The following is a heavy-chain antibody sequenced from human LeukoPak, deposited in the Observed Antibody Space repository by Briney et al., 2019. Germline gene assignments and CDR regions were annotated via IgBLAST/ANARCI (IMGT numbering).Heavy chain of an antibody. CDR1: GYTFTGYY. CDR3: ARDLGIMGATVRPTNFDY. J-gene: IGHJ4*02. Sequence: EASVKVSCKASGYTFTGYYMHWVRQAPGQGLEWMGRINPNSGGTNYAQKFQGRVTMTRDTSISTAYMELSRLRSDDTAVYYCARDLGIMGATVRPTNFDYWGQGTLVTVSS. V-gene: IGHV1-2*06. D-gene: IGHD1-26*01. CDR2: INPNSGGT.